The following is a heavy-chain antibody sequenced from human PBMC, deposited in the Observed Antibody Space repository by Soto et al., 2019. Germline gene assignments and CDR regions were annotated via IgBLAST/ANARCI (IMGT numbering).Heavy chain of an antibody. CDR3: ARQVEYSSSSGPDAFDI. CDR2: IYYSGST. Sequence: QLQLQESGPGLVKPSETLSLTCTVSGGSISSSSYYWGWIRQPPGKGLEWIGSIYYSGSTYYNPSLKSRVTIPVDTSKNQFSLKLSSVTAADTAVYYCARQVEYSSSSGPDAFDIWGQGTMVTVSS. V-gene: IGHV4-39*01. D-gene: IGHD6-6*01. J-gene: IGHJ3*02. CDR1: GGSISSSSYY.